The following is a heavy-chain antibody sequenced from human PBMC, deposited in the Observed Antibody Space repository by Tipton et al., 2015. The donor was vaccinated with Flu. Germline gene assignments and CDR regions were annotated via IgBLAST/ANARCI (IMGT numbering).Heavy chain of an antibody. V-gene: IGHV4-59*01. Sequence: LRLSCTVSGGSISSYYWSWIRQPPGKGLEWIGYIYYSGSTNYNPSLKSRVTISVDTSKNQFSLKLSSVTAADTAVYYCARELNYGMDVWGQGTTITVSS. CDR1: GGSISSYY. CDR2: IYYSGST. CDR3: ARELNYGMDV. J-gene: IGHJ6*02.